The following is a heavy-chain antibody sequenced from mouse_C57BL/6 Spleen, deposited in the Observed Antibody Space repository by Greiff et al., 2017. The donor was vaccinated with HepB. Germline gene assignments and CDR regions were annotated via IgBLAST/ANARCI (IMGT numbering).Heavy chain of an antibody. CDR3: AREVLRPFDY. V-gene: IGHV5-4*01. J-gene: IGHJ2*01. D-gene: IGHD1-1*01. CDR2: ISDGGSYT. CDR1: GFTFSSYA. Sequence: DVKLVESGGGLVKPGGSLKLSCAASGFTFSSYAMSWVRQTPEKRLEWVATISDGGSYTYYPDNVKGRFTISRDNAKNNLYLQMSHLKSEDTAMYYCAREVLRPFDYWGQGTTLTVSS.